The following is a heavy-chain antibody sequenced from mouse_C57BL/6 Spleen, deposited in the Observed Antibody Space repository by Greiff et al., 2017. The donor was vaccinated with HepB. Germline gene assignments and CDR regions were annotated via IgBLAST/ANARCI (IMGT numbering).Heavy chain of an antibody. CDR1: GYTFTDYY. Sequence: VQLQQSGAELVRPGASVKLSCKASGYTFTDYYINWVKQRPGQGLEWIARIYPGSGNTYYNEKFKGKATLTAEKSSSTAYMQLSSLTSEDSAVYCCARERDYYYGSSPAWFAYWGQGTLVTVSA. J-gene: IGHJ3*01. D-gene: IGHD1-1*01. CDR3: ARERDYYYGSSPAWFAY. V-gene: IGHV1-76*01. CDR2: IYPGSGNT.